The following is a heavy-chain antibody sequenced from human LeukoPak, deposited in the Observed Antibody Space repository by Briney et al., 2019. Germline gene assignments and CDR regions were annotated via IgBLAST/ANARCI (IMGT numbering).Heavy chain of an antibody. J-gene: IGHJ3*02. V-gene: IGHV3-23*01. CDR2: ISGSGGST. Sequence: GGSLRLSCAASGFTFSSYAMSWVRQAPGKGLEWVSAISGSGGSTYYADSEKGRFAISRDNSKNTLYLQMNSLRAEDTAVYYCAKDVATVLTLDAFDIWGQGTMVTVSS. CDR1: GFTFSSYA. D-gene: IGHD5-12*01. CDR3: AKDVATVLTLDAFDI.